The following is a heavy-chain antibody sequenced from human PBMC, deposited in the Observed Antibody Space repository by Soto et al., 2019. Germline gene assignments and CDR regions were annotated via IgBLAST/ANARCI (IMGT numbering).Heavy chain of an antibody. CDR3: ATGSSIAGLYYGMDV. D-gene: IGHD6-6*01. CDR1: GGSISSGGYY. V-gene: IGHV4-31*03. CDR2: NYYSGIT. Sequence: QLQLQESGPGLVKPSQTLSLTCTVSGGSISSGGYYWTWIRQHPGKGLEWIGYNYYSGITYYNPSLKSRVTISLDTSKTQFSLKLSSVTAADTAVYYCATGSSIAGLYYGMDVWGQGTTVTVSS. J-gene: IGHJ6*02.